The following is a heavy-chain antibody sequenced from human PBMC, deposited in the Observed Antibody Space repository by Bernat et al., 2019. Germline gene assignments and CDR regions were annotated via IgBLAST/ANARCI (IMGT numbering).Heavy chain of an antibody. D-gene: IGHD6-13*01. CDR1: GGTFSSYA. CDR2: IIPIFGTA. Sequence: QVQLVQSGAEVKKPGSSVKVSCKASGGTFSSYAISWVRQAPGQGLKWMGGIIPIFGTANYAQKFQGRVTITADESTSTAYMELSSLRSEDTAVYYCARGDSSSYYYYYYYMDVWGKGTTVTVSS. V-gene: IGHV1-69*01. CDR3: ARGDSSSYYYYYYYMDV. J-gene: IGHJ6*03.